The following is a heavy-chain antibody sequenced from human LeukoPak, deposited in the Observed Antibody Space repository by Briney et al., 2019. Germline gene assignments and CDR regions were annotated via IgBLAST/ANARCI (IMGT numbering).Heavy chain of an antibody. CDR3: ARGGRNWFDP. CDR2: IYYSGST. Sequence: SEPLSLTCTVSGGPISSHYWSWIRQPPGKGLEWIGYIYYSGSTNYNPSLKSRVTISVDTSKNQFSLKLSSVTAADTAVYYCARGGRNWFDPWGQGTLVTVSS. J-gene: IGHJ5*02. V-gene: IGHV4-59*11. CDR1: GGPISSHY.